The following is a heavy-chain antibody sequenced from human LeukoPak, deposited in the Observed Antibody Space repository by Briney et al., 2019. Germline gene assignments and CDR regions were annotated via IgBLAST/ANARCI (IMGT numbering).Heavy chain of an antibody. CDR2: ISPYNGNT. V-gene: IGHV1-18*01. CDR3: ASCHCTNGVCYGECEYFQH. CDR1: GYTFTSYG. D-gene: IGHD2-8*01. J-gene: IGHJ1*01. Sequence: ASVKVSCKPSGYTFTSYGIIWVRQAPGQGLEWMGWISPYNGNTNYAQKLQGRVTMTTDTSTSTAYMELRSLRSDDTAVYYCASCHCTNGVCYGECEYFQHWGQGTLVTVSS.